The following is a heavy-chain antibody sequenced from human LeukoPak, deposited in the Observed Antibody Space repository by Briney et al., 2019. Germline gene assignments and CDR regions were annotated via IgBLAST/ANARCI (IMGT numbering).Heavy chain of an antibody. D-gene: IGHD1-20*01. CDR2: ISASGGSS. V-gene: IGHV3-23*01. J-gene: IGHJ4*02. Sequence: PGGSLRLSCAASGFTFSSYAMSWVRQAPGKGLEWVLGISASGGSSYYADSVKGRFTISRDNSKNTLYLQTNSLRAEDTAVYYCAKAGNAYSWNPFDQWGQGTLVTVSS. CDR3: AKAGNAYSWNPFDQ. CDR1: GFTFSSYA.